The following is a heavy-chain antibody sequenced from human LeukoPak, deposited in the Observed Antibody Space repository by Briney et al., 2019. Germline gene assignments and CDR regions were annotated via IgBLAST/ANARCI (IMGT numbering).Heavy chain of an antibody. Sequence: GGSLRLSCAASGFTFSSYGMHWVRQAPGKGLEWVAVISYDGGNKYYADSVKGRFTISRDNSKNTLYLQMNSLRAEDTAVYYCEAHYGGNSGYWGQGTLVTVSS. CDR3: EAHYGGNSGY. V-gene: IGHV3-30*03. CDR1: GFTFSSYG. J-gene: IGHJ4*02. CDR2: ISYDGGNK. D-gene: IGHD4-23*01.